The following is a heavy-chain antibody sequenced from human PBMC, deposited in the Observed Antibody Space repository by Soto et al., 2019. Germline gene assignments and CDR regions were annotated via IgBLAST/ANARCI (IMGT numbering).Heavy chain of an antibody. CDR3: ARAPTSRFDY. V-gene: IGHV3-30-3*01. Sequence: LRLSCAASGFTFKTFAIHWVRQAPGKGLEWVAAIGDDGYDKFYAASVKGRFTISRDNSKSVLYLQMNSLRGEDTAVYYCARAPTSRFDYWGQGTLVTVSS. J-gene: IGHJ4*02. CDR2: IGDDGYDK. CDR1: GFTFKTFA.